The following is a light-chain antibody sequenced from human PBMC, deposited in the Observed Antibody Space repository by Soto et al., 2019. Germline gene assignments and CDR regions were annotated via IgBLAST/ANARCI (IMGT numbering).Light chain of an antibody. CDR3: SSLTNSNTLL. J-gene: IGLJ3*02. Sequence: QSALTQPASVSGSPGQSVTISCTGTRSDIGDYNYVSWYQQHPGKVPKLLIYEVNKRPSGVSNRFSGSKSANSACLTISGLQAEDEADYYCSSLTNSNTLLFGGGTKLTVL. V-gene: IGLV2-14*01. CDR2: EVN. CDR1: RSDIGDYNY.